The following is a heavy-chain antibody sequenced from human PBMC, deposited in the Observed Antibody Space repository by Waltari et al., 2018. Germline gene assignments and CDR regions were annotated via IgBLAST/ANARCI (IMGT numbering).Heavy chain of an antibody. Sequence: VQLQESGPGLMKPSETLSLDCAVSGGSISTGSYWSWIRQPPGKGLEWVGYIGGGSGITYYNSSLEGRVIISKDTSKNQFSLSLTSLTAADTAIYYCARTAIERGNWDPFDFWGQGVLVTVSS. D-gene: IGHD1-1*01. J-gene: IGHJ4*02. V-gene: IGHV4-38-2*01. CDR3: ARTAIERGNWDPFDF. CDR2: IGGGSGIT. CDR1: GGSISTGSY.